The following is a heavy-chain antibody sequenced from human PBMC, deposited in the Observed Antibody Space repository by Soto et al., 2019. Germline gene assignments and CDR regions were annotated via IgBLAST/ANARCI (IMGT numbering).Heavy chain of an antibody. Sequence: GGSLRLSCAASGFTFVDYAMSWVRQAPGKGLEWVSGISGSGGSTYYTDSVKGRFTVSRDNSKNTLFLQMNSLRAEDTALYYCAKERGYSYDYLNYWGQGTLVTVSS. D-gene: IGHD5-18*01. J-gene: IGHJ4*02. CDR2: ISGSGGST. CDR1: GFTFVDYA. CDR3: AKERGYSYDYLNY. V-gene: IGHV3-23*01.